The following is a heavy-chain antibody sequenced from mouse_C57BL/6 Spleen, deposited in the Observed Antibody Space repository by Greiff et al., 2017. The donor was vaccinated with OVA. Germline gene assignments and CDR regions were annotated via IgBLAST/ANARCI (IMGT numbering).Heavy chain of an antibody. V-gene: IGHV1-55*01. Sequence: QVQLQQPGAELVKPGASVKMSCKASGYTFTSYWITWVKQRPGQGLAWIGDIYPGSGSTNYNEKFKSKATLTVDTSSSTAYMQLSSLTSEDSAVYYCARPLYYSIWYFDVWGTGTTVTVSS. CDR1: GYTFTSYW. D-gene: IGHD2-5*01. J-gene: IGHJ1*03. CDR3: ARPLYYSIWYFDV. CDR2: IYPGSGST.